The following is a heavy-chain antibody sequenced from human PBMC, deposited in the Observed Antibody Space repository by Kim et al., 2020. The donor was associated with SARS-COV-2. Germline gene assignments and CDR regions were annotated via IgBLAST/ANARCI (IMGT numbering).Heavy chain of an antibody. V-gene: IGHV3-15*01. J-gene: IGHJ4*02. CDR1: GFTFSNAW. CDR2: IKSKTDGGTT. D-gene: IGHD6-6*01. CDR3: TTGPKYSSSSVDY. Sequence: GGSLRLSCAASGFTFSNAWMSWVRQAPGKGLEWVGRIKSKTDGGTTDYAAPVKGRFTISRDDSKNTLYLQMNSLKTEDTAVYYCTTGPKYSSSSVDYWGQGTLVTVSS.